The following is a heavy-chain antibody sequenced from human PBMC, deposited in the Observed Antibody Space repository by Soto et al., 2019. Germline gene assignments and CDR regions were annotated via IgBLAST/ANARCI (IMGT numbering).Heavy chain of an antibody. D-gene: IGHD3-10*01. CDR3: GRVRDSGGGTLHYY. V-gene: IGHV5-51*01. CDR2: IYPGDSET. Sequence: GESLQNSCQASGYPFSNNWIGWVLQMPGKGLEWVGIIYPGDSETRYGPSFQGHVTISADRSFNTAYLQWSSLQASDTAMYYCGRVRDSGGGTLHYY. CDR1: GYPFSNNW. J-gene: IGHJ6*01.